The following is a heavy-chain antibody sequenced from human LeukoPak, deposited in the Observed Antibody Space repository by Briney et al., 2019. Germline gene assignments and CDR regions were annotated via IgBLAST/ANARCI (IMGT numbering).Heavy chain of an antibody. V-gene: IGHV4-39*01. CDR2: SNYTGST. Sequence: SETLSLTCAVSGVSISSSSYCWGWIRQPQGEGLEWIVSSNYTGSTYYSPLLKSRVNITSKTTKNEFSLKLSSMTAADTAVYYCTSEISPASNYWGQGTLVTVSS. J-gene: IGHJ4*02. CDR3: TSEISPASNY. CDR1: GVSISSSSYC.